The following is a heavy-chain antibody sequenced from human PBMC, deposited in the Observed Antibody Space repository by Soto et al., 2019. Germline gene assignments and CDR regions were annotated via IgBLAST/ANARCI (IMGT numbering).Heavy chain of an antibody. CDR1: GYSFTKYH. CDR3: ARVAGHKNARFDT. D-gene: IGHD1-1*01. CDR2: INPGSGVT. J-gene: IGHJ4*02. V-gene: IGHV1-2*02. Sequence: ASVKVSCKASGYSFTKYHMHWVRQAPGQGLEWMGWINPGSGVTNQAQKFQGRVTMTRDTSITTTYMELNSLTSDDTAVYYCARVAGHKNARFDTWGQGALVTVSS.